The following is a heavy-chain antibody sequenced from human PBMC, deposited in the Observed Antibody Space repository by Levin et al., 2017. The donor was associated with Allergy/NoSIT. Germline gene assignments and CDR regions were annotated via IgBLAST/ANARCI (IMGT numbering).Heavy chain of an antibody. V-gene: IGHV4-59*11. CDR1: GGSINSHY. Sequence: KSSETLSLTCTVSGGSINSHYWSWIRQPPGKGLEWIGFIHYSGKTIYNPSLTSRVTISVDTSKNQFSLKLTSVTAADTAVYYCARSGGGANWGQGTLVTVSS. CDR2: IHYSGKT. CDR3: ARSGGGAN. J-gene: IGHJ4*02. D-gene: IGHD3-10*01.